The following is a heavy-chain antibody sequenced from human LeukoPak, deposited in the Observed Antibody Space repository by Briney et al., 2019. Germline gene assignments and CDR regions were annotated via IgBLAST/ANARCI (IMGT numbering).Heavy chain of an antibody. CDR2: VNHGGST. CDR3: ARQDDSDHGAPNWFDP. J-gene: IGHJ5*02. Sequence: KPSETLSLTCTVSGGSISSYYWSWIRQPPGKGLEWIGSVNHGGSTYHNPSLSSRVTISVDTSKNQFSLRLTSVTAADTAVYYCARQDDSDHGAPNWFDPWGQGTLVTVSS. CDR1: GGSISSYY. V-gene: IGHV4-59*05. D-gene: IGHD3-3*01.